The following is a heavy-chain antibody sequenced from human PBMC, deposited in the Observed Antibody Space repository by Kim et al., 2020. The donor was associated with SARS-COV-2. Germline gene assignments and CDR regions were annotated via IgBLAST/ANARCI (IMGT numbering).Heavy chain of an antibody. V-gene: IGHV3-74*01. CDR2: LNEDGSTT. CDR1: GFTFSNYW. D-gene: IGHD5-12*01. CDR3: VRDLVGSDDL. Sequence: GGSLRLSCAASGFTFSNYWMRWVRQAPGKGPVWVSRLNEDGSTTNYADSVKGRFTISRDNARNTLYLHMDSLRAEDTALYYCVRDLVGSDDLWGQGTLVTVSS. J-gene: IGHJ5*02.